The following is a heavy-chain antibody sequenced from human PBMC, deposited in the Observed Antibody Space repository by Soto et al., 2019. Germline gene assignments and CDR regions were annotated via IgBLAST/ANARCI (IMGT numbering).Heavy chain of an antibody. CDR2: ITYDGSNE. V-gene: IGHV3-30*03. J-gene: IGHJ5*01. CDR3: ARHYGPPWFDP. D-gene: IGHD4-17*01. Sequence: GGSLRLSCAASGFAFNRYGMHWLRQAPGKGLEWLAIITYDGSNEEYVDSVRGRFTISRENSRNTLYLQMNSLRPEDTAVYYCARHYGPPWFDPWGQGTLVTVSS. CDR1: GFAFNRYG.